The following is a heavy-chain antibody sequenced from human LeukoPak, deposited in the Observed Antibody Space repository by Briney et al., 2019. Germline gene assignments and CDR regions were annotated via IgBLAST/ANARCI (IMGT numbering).Heavy chain of an antibody. J-gene: IGHJ6*03. V-gene: IGHV3-30*18. Sequence: GGSLRLSCAVSGFSFSDYGMHWVRQAPGKGLEWVAAISFDGSNKYYADSVKGRFTIFRENSMNTLYLQMNTLSADDTAVYHCAKAPATYAICRHYIDVWGKGTTITVSS. D-gene: IGHD2-8*01. CDR2: ISFDGSNK. CDR3: AKAPATYAICRHYIDV. CDR1: GFSFSDYG.